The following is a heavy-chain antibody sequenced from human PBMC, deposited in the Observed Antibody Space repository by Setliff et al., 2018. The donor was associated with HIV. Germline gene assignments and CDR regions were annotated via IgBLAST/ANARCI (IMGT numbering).Heavy chain of an antibody. Sequence: GGSLRLSCAASGFTFSRFDMNWVRQVPGKGLEWVAYIDSSSETKYYADSVKGRFSISRDNARNSLFLQMNNLRADDTAVYYCARDDGNWNQGIDSWGQGTLVTVSS. CDR3: ARDDGNWNQGIDS. CDR2: IDSSSETK. J-gene: IGHJ4*02. V-gene: IGHV3-48*04. CDR1: GFTFSRFD. D-gene: IGHD1-1*01.